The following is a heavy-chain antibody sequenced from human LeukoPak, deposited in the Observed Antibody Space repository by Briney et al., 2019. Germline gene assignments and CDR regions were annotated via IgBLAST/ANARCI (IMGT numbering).Heavy chain of an antibody. J-gene: IGHJ4*02. CDR1: GFTVSGDY. D-gene: IGHD4/OR15-4a*01. CDR3: ARALNRHIGAFEY. CDR2: IYADFNNT. Sequence: GGSLRLSCAVSGFTVSGDYMSWLRQAPGRGLEWVSVIYADFNNTDYADSVRGRFTISRDSSKNTLYLHMNSLRVEDTATYFCARALNRHIGAFEYWGQGALVTVSS. V-gene: IGHV3-53*01.